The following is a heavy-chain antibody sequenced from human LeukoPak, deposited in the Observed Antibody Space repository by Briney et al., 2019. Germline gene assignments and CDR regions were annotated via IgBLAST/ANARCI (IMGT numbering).Heavy chain of an antibody. CDR3: ARDWNCGCSNDAFDI. Sequence: PGGSLRLSCAASGFTFNTYAMSWVRQAPGKGLEWVSGISASGGSTYYADSVKGRFTISRDNAKNSLYLQMNSLRAEDTAVYYCARDWNCGCSNDAFDIWGQGTMVTVSS. J-gene: IGHJ3*02. D-gene: IGHD1-7*01. CDR2: ISASGGST. CDR1: GFTFNTYA. V-gene: IGHV3-23*01.